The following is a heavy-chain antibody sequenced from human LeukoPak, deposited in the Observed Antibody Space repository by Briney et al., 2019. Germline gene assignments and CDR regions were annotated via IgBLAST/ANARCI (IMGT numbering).Heavy chain of an antibody. D-gene: IGHD4-17*01. J-gene: IGHJ4*02. CDR1: GGSISSYY. Sequence: SETLSLTCTVSGGSISSYYWSWNRQPPGKGLEWIGYIYYSGSTNYNPSLKSRVTISVDTSKNQFSLKLSSVTAADTAVYYCARATTRGYYFDYWGQGTLVTVSS. CDR3: ARATTRGYYFDY. V-gene: IGHV4-59*01. CDR2: IYYSGST.